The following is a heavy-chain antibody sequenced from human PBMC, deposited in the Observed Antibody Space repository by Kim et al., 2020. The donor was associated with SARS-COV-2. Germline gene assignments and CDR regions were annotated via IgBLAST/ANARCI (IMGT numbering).Heavy chain of an antibody. V-gene: IGHV3-23*01. J-gene: IGHJ4*02. Sequence: YADSVKGRLTISRDNTKNTQYIQITTLGAEDTALYYCAKAVQRLVWGNFDYWGQGTLVTVSS. D-gene: IGHD6-13*01. CDR3: AKAVQRLVWGNFDY.